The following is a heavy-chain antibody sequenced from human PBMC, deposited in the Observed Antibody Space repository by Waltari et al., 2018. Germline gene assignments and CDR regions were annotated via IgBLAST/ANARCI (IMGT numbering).Heavy chain of an antibody. J-gene: IGHJ6*02. V-gene: IGHV3-53*01. CDR3: ARDQVINLYYYYGMDV. D-gene: IGHD3-16*02. CDR1: GFTVSSNY. CDR2: IYSGGST. Sequence: EVQLVESGGGLIQPGGSLRLSCAASGFTVSSNYVSWVRPAPGKGLEWVSVIYSGGSTYYADSVKGRFTISRDNSKNTLYLQMNSLRAEDTAVYYCARDQVINLYYYYGMDVWGQGTTVTVSS.